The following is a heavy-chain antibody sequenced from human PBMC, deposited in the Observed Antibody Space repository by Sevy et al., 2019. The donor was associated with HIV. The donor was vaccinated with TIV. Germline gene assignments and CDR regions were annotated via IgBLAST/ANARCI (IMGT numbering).Heavy chain of an antibody. Sequence: GGSLRLSCAASGFSLDDYAMHWVRQSSGKGLEWVAGISWNSGSIGNADSVKGRFTISRDNARITLYLQMNNMRSEDTALYYCARDIGAGSNSETSSPPFFFYYFDSWGQGTLVTVSS. D-gene: IGHD1-26*01. CDR2: ISWNSGSI. V-gene: IGHV3-9*01. CDR1: GFSLDDYA. J-gene: IGHJ4*02. CDR3: ARDIGAGSNSETSSPPFFFYYFDS.